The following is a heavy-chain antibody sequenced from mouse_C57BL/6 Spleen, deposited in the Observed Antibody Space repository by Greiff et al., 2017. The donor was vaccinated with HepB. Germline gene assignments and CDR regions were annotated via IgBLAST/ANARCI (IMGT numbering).Heavy chain of an antibody. V-gene: IGHV14-4*01. CDR2: IDPENGDT. D-gene: IGHD2-1*01. Sequence: VQLQQSGAELVRPGASVKLSCTASGFNIKDDYMHWVKQRPEQGLEWIGWIDPENGDTEYASKFQGKATITADTSSNTAYLQLSSLTSEDTAVYYCTTGPYGNYGYFDVWGTGTTVTVSS. CDR3: TTGPYGNYGYFDV. CDR1: GFNIKDDY. J-gene: IGHJ1*03.